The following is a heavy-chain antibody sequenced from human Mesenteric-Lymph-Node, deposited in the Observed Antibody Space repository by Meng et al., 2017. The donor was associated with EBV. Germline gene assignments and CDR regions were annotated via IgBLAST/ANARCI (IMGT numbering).Heavy chain of an antibody. CDR2: SNQSGST. J-gene: IGHJ5*02. Sequence: QGNQQQWGAVLLKASETLSLTCAVYGGSFSGYYWTWIRQSPGKGLEWIGESNQSGSTSYNPSLKSRVTISVDTSKNQFSLKLTSVTAADTALYYCATGGILGGFGTWGQGALVTVSS. CDR1: GGSFSGYY. CDR3: ATGGILGGFGT. D-gene: IGHD3-16*01. V-gene: IGHV4-34*01.